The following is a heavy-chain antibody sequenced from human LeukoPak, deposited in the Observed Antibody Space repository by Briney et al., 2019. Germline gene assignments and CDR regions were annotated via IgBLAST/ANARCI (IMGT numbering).Heavy chain of an antibody. CDR2: IYHSGST. Sequence: SQTLSLTCAVSGVSISSGGYSWSWIRQPPGKGLEWIGYIYHSGSTYYNPSLKSRVTISVDRSKNQFSLKLSSVTAADTAVYYCARYDILTGCDYWGQGTLVTVSS. CDR1: GVSISSGGYS. V-gene: IGHV4-30-2*01. CDR3: ARYDILTGCDY. J-gene: IGHJ4*02. D-gene: IGHD3-9*01.